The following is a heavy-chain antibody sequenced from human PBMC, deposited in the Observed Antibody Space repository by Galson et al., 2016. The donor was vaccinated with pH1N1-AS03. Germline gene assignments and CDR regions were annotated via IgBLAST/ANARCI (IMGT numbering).Heavy chain of an antibody. D-gene: IGHD3-10*01. Sequence: QSGAEVTKPGESLRMSCKASGYSFTSYWISWVRQMPGKGLEWMGMIDPTDAHTNYSPSFEGQITISADKSIATAYLQWNSLKASDTAVYYCASYGSGSSPFDYWGQGTLVTVSS. CDR1: GYSFTSYW. J-gene: IGHJ4*02. CDR2: IDPTDAHT. CDR3: ASYGSGSSPFDY. V-gene: IGHV5-10-1*01.